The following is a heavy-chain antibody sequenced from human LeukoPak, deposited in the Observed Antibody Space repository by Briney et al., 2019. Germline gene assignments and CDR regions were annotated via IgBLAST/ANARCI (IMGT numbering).Heavy chain of an antibody. D-gene: IGHD4-17*01. Sequence: VASVKVSCKASGYTFTGYYMHWVRQAPGQGLEWMGWINPNSGGTNYAPKFQGRVTMTRDTSISTAYMELSRLRSDDTAVYYCARRGKGTVTIDYWGQGTLVTVSS. CDR1: GYTFTGYY. CDR2: INPNSGGT. V-gene: IGHV1-2*02. CDR3: ARRGKGTVTIDY. J-gene: IGHJ4*02.